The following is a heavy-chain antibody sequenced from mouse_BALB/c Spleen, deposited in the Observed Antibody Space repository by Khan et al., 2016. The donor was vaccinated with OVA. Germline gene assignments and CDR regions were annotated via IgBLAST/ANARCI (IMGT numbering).Heavy chain of an antibody. CDR2: ISGTGSYT. CDR3: ARPSYDGNPWFTY. CDR1: GFAFSSYD. V-gene: IGHV5-9*02. J-gene: IGHJ3*01. D-gene: IGHD2-3*01. Sequence: EVQGVASGGGLVKPGGSLKLSCAASGFAFSSYDMYWVRQTPEKRLEWVATISGTGSYTYYPDGVTGRFTISSYNARNTLYLQMSSLRSEDTALYYCARPSYDGNPWFTYWGQGTLVTVSA.